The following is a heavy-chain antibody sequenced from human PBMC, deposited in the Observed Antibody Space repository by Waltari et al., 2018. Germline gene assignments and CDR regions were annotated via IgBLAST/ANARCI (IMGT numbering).Heavy chain of an antibody. CDR1: GFTFSSYS. Sequence: EVQLVESGGGLVQPGGSLRLSCAASGFTFSSYSMNWVRQAPGKGLEWVSYISSSSSTIYYADSVKGRFTISRDNAKNSLYLQMNSLRAEDTAVYYCARGMVWSYYDQPPRMDVWGQGTTVTVSS. CDR2: ISSSSSTI. D-gene: IGHD3-3*01. V-gene: IGHV3-48*01. J-gene: IGHJ6*02. CDR3: ARGMVWSYYDQPPRMDV.